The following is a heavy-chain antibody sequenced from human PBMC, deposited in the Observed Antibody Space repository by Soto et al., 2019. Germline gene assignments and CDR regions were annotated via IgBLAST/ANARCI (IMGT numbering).Heavy chain of an antibody. J-gene: IGHJ4*02. CDR3: LRVDSALQYADF. CDR2: MNPNTGGT. V-gene: IGHV1-2*02. CDR1: GYSFTGYF. Sequence: QVQLVQSGAEVKRPGASVRVSCKTSGYSFTGYFIHWVRQAPGQGPEWMGWMNPNTGGTTYKQKFQARVTLTRDKSISTAYMDLSNLKSGVTALYYCLRVDSALQYADFCGQGTMVTVSS. D-gene: IGHD3-9*01.